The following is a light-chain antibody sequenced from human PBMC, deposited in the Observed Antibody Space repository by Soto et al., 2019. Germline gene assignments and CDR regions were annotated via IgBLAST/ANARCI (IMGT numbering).Light chain of an antibody. CDR2: DVS. V-gene: IGLV2-14*01. CDR3: SSYTGSSVV. Sequence: QSALTQPASVSGSPRQSITISCTGTSSDIGGHNYVSWYQQHPGKAPKVMIYDVSNRPSGVSNRFSGPKSGNTASLTISGLQAEDEADYYCSSYTGSSVVFGGGTKLTVL. J-gene: IGLJ2*01. CDR1: SSDIGGHNY.